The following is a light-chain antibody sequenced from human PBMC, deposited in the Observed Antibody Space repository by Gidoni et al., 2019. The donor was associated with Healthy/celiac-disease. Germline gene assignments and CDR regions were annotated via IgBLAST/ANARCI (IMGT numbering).Light chain of an antibody. CDR1: SSDVGSYNR. CDR2: EGS. Sequence: QSALTQPPSVSGSPGQSVTISCTGTSSDVGSYNRVSWSQQPPGTAPKLMIYEGSNRPSGVPDRFSGSKSGNTAYLTISGLQAEDEADYYCSLYTSSSTWVFGGGTKLTVL. J-gene: IGLJ3*02. CDR3: SLYTSSSTWV. V-gene: IGLV2-18*01.